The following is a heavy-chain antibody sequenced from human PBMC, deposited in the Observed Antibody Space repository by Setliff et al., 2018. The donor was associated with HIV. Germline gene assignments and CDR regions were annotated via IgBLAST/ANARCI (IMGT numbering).Heavy chain of an antibody. J-gene: IGHJ4*02. CDR2: ISNDGSNK. V-gene: IGHV3-30*03. D-gene: IGHD4-4*01. CDR3: ARFRLYHYSNKVDY. CDR1: GFTFSSYG. Sequence: GESLKISCAASGFTFSSYGMHWVRQAPGKGLEWVAVISNDGSNKYYADSVKGRFTISRDNSKNTLYLQMNSLRTEDTAVYYCARFRLYHYSNKVDYWGQGTLVTVSS.